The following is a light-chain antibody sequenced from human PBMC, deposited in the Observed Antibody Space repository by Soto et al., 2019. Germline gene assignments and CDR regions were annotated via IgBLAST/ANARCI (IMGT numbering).Light chain of an antibody. J-gene: IGKJ1*01. Sequence: EIVMTQSPVTLSVSPGKTATLSCRASQSVSSSLAWYQQKPGQAPRLLVYGASTRATGIPARFSGSGSGTEFTLTISSLQSEDFAVYYCQQYNNWPETFGQGTKVDIK. V-gene: IGKV3-15*01. CDR3: QQYNNWPET. CDR2: GAS. CDR1: QSVSSS.